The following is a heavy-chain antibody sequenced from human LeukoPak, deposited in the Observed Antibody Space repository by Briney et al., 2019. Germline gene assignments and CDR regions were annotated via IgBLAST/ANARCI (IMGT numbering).Heavy chain of an antibody. J-gene: IGHJ4*02. CDR2: LNWNGGST. CDR3: ARADKDGYGFFGFDY. V-gene: IGHV3-20*04. CDR1: GFIFDDYG. D-gene: IGHD5-18*01. Sequence: PGGSLRLSCAASGFIFDDYGMGWVRQAPGKGLEWVSGLNWNGGSTGSADSVKGRFIISRDNAKNCLYLQMNSLRAEDTALYYCARADKDGYGFFGFDYWGQGTLVTVSS.